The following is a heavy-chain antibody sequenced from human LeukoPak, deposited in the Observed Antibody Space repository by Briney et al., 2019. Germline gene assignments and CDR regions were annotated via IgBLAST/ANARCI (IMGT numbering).Heavy chain of an antibody. D-gene: IGHD6-13*01. J-gene: IGHJ4*02. CDR1: GYTFTSYG. V-gene: IGHV1-18*01. Sequence: SVKVSCKASGYTFTSYGISWVRQAPGQGLEWMGWISAYNGNTNYAQKLQGRVTMTTDTSTSTAYMELRSLRSDDTAVYYCARDDAGPGYSSSWYYFDYRGQGTLVTVSS. CDR2: ISAYNGNT. CDR3: ARDDAGPGYSSSWYYFDY.